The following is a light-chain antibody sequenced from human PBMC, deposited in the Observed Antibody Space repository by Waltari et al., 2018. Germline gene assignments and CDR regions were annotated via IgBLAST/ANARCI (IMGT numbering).Light chain of an antibody. J-gene: IGKJ1*01. Sequence: DILMTQSPLSLRVTPGEPASISCRSSQSLLHDNGNNDLDWDLQRPGQSPQLLIYLGSNRASGVPDRFSGSGSGTDFTLKISRVEAEDVGVYYCMQALQTPWTFGQGTKVEVK. V-gene: IGKV2-28*01. CDR2: LGS. CDR3: MQALQTPWT. CDR1: QSLLHDNGNND.